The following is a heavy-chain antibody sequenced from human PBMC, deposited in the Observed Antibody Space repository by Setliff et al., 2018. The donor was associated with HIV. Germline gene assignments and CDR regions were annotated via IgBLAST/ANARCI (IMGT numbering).Heavy chain of an antibody. CDR1: GGSISSGSYY. Sequence: SETLSLTCTVSGGSISSGSYYWSWIRQPAGKGLEWIGHIYTSGSTNYNPSLKSRVTISVDTSKNQFSLKLSSVTAADTAVYHCARVGATTYYYYGMDVWGQGTTVTVSS. J-gene: IGHJ6*02. CDR2: IYTSGST. V-gene: IGHV4-61*09. CDR3: ARVGATTYYYYGMDV. D-gene: IGHD3-16*01.